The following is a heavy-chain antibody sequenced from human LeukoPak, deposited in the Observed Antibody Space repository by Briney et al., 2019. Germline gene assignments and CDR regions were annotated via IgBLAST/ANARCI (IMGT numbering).Heavy chain of an antibody. Sequence: PSETLSLTCAVYGGSFSGYYWSWIRQPPGKGLEWIGEINHSGSTNYNPSLKSRVTISVDTSKNQFSLQLSSVTAADTAVYYCARHVLGGMTGTTGGYFDYWGQGTLVTVSS. CDR2: INHSGST. D-gene: IGHD1-20*01. J-gene: IGHJ4*02. CDR3: ARHVLGGMTGTTGGYFDY. V-gene: IGHV4-34*01. CDR1: GGSFSGYY.